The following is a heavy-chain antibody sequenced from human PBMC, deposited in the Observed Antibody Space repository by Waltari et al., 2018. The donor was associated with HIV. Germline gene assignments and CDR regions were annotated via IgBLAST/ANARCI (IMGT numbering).Heavy chain of an antibody. J-gene: IGHJ4*02. Sequence: EVQLVESGGGLVQPGRYLRLSCAASGFTFDDYAMHWVRQAPGEGLEGFSGISWNRGSIGYADSVKGRFTISRDNAKNSLYLQMNSLRAEDTALYYCAKDIFPTTVTTSPFDYWGQGTLVTVSS. CDR1: GFTFDDYA. CDR3: AKDIFPTTVTTSPFDY. CDR2: ISWNRGSI. V-gene: IGHV3-9*01. D-gene: IGHD4-17*01.